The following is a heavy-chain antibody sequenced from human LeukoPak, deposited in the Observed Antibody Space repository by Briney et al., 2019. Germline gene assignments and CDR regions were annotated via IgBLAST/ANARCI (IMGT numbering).Heavy chain of an antibody. Sequence: SVKVSCKASGGTFSSYAISWVRQAPGQGLEWMGRIIPILGIANYAQKFQGRVTITADKSTSTAYMELSSLRSDDTAVYYCTRGFEYGSFDYWGQGTLVSVSS. CDR1: GGTFSSYA. CDR2: IIPILGIA. V-gene: IGHV1-69*04. D-gene: IGHD2/OR15-2a*01. CDR3: TRGFEYGSFDY. J-gene: IGHJ4*02.